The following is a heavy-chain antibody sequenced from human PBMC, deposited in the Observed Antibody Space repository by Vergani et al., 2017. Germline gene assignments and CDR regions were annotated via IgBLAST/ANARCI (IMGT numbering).Heavy chain of an antibody. CDR3: ARDRAYCHEGSCAL. J-gene: IGHJ4*02. Sequence: QVQLVQSGGGVVQPGGSLRLSCVASGLTFNRYGMQWVRQAPGKGLEWVAYVLFDGSNEYYADSVKGRFIVSRDNSNDALYLQMNSLRTDETAVYYCARDRAYCHEGSCALWGQGSVVTVSS. CDR2: VLFDGSNE. V-gene: IGHV3-30*02. D-gene: IGHD2-15*01. CDR1: GLTFNRYG.